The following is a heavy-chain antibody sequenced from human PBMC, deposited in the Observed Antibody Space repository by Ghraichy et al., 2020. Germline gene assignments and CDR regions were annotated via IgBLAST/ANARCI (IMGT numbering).Heavy chain of an antibody. Sequence: GESLNISCAASGFTVSSNYVSWVRQAPGKGLEWVSIIYSGGSTYYADSVKGRFTISRDNSKNSLYLQMNSLRAEDTAVYYCARHGSGHDDNLVYWGQGTLVTVSS. V-gene: IGHV3-53*01. D-gene: IGHD3-10*01. CDR3: ARHGSGHDDNLVY. CDR2: IYSGGST. J-gene: IGHJ4*02. CDR1: GFTVSSNY.